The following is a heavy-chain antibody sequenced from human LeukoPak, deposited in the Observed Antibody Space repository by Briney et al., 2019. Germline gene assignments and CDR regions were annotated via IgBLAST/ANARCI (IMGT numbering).Heavy chain of an antibody. V-gene: IGHV1-46*01. CDR1: GYTFTSYY. J-gene: IGHJ4*02. CDR3: ARDLSGGKLRYFDWLPPDY. Sequence: ASVKVSCKASGYTFTSYYMHWVRQAPGQGLEWMGIINPNAGTTSYAQKFQGRVTVTRDTSTSTVYMELSSLRSEDTAVYYCARDLSGGKLRYFDWLPPDYWGQGTLVTGSS. CDR2: INPNAGTT. D-gene: IGHD3-9*01.